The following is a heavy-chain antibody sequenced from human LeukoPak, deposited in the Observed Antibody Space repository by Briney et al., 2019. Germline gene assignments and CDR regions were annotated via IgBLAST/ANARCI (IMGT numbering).Heavy chain of an antibody. D-gene: IGHD6-13*01. J-gene: IGHJ4*02. CDR3: ARAGSGYSSSWVDY. CDR2: INHSGST. V-gene: IGHV4-34*01. Sequence: TPPETLSLTCAVYGGSFSGYYWSWIRQPPGKGLEWIGEINHSGSTNYNPSLKSRVTITVDTSKNQFSLKLSSVTAADTAVYYCARAGSGYSSSWVDYWGQGTLVTVSS. CDR1: GGSFSGYY.